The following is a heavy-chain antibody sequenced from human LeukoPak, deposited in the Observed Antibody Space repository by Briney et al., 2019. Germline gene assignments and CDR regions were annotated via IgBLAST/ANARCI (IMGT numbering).Heavy chain of an antibody. Sequence: PSETLSLTCTVSGGSISSYYWGWIRQPPGKGLEWIGSIYYSGSTYYNPSLKSRVTISVDTSKNQFSLKLSSVTAADTAVYYCARDVSTLWFGPFDYWGQGTLVTVSS. D-gene: IGHD3-10*01. V-gene: IGHV4-39*07. J-gene: IGHJ4*02. CDR2: IYYSGST. CDR1: GGSISSYY. CDR3: ARDVSTLWFGPFDY.